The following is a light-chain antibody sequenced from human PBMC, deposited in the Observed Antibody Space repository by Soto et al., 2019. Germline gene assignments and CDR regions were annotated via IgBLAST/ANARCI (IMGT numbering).Light chain of an antibody. CDR3: QQYNNWPPYT. Sequence: EIVMTQSPATLSVSPGERATLSCRASRSVSSNLAWYQQKPVQAPRLLMYGASTRATGIPARFSGSGSGTEFTLTISSLQSEDFAVYSCQQYNNWPPYTFGQGTKLEIK. V-gene: IGKV3-15*01. CDR2: GAS. J-gene: IGKJ2*01. CDR1: RSVSSN.